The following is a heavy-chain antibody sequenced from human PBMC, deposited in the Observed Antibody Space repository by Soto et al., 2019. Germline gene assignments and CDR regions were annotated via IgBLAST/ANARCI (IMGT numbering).Heavy chain of an antibody. CDR2: IYYSGST. Sequence: SETLSLTCTVSGGSISSGGYYWSWIRQHPGKGLEWIWYIYYSGSTYYNPSLKSRVTISVDTSKNQFSLKLSSVTSADTAVYYCARGQSSDPFDYWGQGTLVTVSS. V-gene: IGHV4-31*03. CDR1: GGSISSGGYY. D-gene: IGHD6-6*01. J-gene: IGHJ4*02. CDR3: ARGQSSDPFDY.